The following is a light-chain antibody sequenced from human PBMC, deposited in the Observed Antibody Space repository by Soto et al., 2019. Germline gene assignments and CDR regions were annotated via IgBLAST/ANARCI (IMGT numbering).Light chain of an antibody. V-gene: IGKV1-39*01. CDR2: SAS. CDR1: RSVSTY. Sequence: DIQMTQSPFSLSASVGDRVTITCRSSRSVSTYLHWYQQKPGKAPKLLIYSASILQSGVPSRFXXXXXXXXXXXXISGLQDEDFATYYCQQSYNTRYTFGQGTKLEMK. CDR3: QQSYNTRYT. J-gene: IGKJ2*01.